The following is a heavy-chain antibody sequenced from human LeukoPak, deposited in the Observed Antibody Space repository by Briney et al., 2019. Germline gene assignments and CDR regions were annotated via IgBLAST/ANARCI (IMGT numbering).Heavy chain of an antibody. CDR2: ISYDGGNK. V-gene: IGHV3-30*05. CDR3: ARDPPYYGSGSFDY. D-gene: IGHD3-10*01. CDR1: GFTFSSHG. J-gene: IGHJ4*02. Sequence: GGSLRLSCAASGFTFSSHGMNWVRQAPGKGLEWVALISYDGGNKYYADSVKGRFTTSRDNSKNTLYLLMNSLRTEDTALYYCARDPPYYGSGSFDYWGQGTLVTVSS.